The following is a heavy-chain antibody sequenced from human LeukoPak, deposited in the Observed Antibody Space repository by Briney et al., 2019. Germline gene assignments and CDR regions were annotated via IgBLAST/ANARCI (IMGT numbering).Heavy chain of an antibody. CDR2: ISGSGGST. D-gene: IGHD2-2*01. V-gene: IGHV3-23*01. J-gene: IGHJ6*03. CDR1: GFTFSSYA. Sequence: PGGSLRLSCAASGFTFSSYAMSWVRQAPGNGLEWVSAISGSGGSTYYADSVKGRFTISRDNSKNTLYLQMNSLRAEDTAVYYCAKRGTLGYCSSTSCPLGYYYYYMDVWGKGTTVTVSS. CDR3: AKRGTLGYCSSTSCPLGYYYYYMDV.